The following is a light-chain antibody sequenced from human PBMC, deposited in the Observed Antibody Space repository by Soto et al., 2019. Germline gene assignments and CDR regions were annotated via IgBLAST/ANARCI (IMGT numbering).Light chain of an antibody. Sequence: QSALTQPPSASGSPGQSGTISFTGTGSDIGAYIYVSWYQQHPGKAPKLMISEVSRRPSGVPERFSGSKSGNTASLTVSGLQADDEAHYYCSSYAGSNNFVFGTGTKVTVL. J-gene: IGLJ1*01. CDR1: GSDIGAYIY. V-gene: IGLV2-8*01. CDR3: SSYAGSNNFV. CDR2: EVS.